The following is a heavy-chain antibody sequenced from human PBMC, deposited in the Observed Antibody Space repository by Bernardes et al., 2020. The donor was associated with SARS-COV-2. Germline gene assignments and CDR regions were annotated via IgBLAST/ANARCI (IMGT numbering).Heavy chain of an antibody. CDR3: ARHVMYRRSSHFDD. V-gene: IGHV4-39*01. J-gene: IGHJ4*02. CDR2: ISNRGNS. Sequence: SETLSLTCTFSGVSVPDMTYYWAYIRQSPGKGLEWVGTISNRGNSFYNPSLKSRVTISLDTSKKQVSLNLSSVTAADTAVYFCARHVMYRRSSHFDDWGQGTLVTVSS. D-gene: IGHD6-6*01. CDR1: GVSVPDMTYY.